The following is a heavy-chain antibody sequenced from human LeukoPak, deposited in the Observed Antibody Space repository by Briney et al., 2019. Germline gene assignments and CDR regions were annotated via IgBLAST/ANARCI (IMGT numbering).Heavy chain of an antibody. CDR2: ISSSSTTI. J-gene: IGHJ4*02. D-gene: IGHD1-26*01. V-gene: IGHV3-48*04. CDR3: ARVSGSYGDSAY. Sequence: HGGSLRLSCAASGFTFSYFSMNWVRQAPGKGLEWVSYISSSSTTIYYADSVKGRFTISRDNANNSLYLQMSSLRAEDTAVYYCARVSGSYGDSAYWGQGTLVTVSS. CDR1: GFTFSYFS.